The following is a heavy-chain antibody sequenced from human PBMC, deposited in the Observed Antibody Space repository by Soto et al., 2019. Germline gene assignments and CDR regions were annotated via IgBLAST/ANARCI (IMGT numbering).Heavy chain of an antibody. CDR2: IYWDDDK. J-gene: IGHJ4*02. V-gene: IGHV2-5*02. D-gene: IGHD3-3*01. Sequence: QINLNESGPPVVRPTETLTLTCRFSGFSLTTSGVGVGWIRQSPGKAPEWLALIYWDDDKRYSASLKSRLTITKDSSKNQVVLTVSDLDPTDTATYYCAHRVLRTVFGLVTTTAIYFDFWGQGTPVAVSS. CDR3: AHRVLRTVFGLVTTTAIYFDF. CDR1: GFSLTTSGVG.